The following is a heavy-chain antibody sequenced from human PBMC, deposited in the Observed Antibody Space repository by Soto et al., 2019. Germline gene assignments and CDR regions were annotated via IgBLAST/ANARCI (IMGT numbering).Heavy chain of an antibody. D-gene: IGHD6-19*01. Sequence: EVQLVESGGGLVQPGRSLRLSCAASGFIFDDYAMHWVRQAPGKGLEWVSGMSWNSGTIAYADSVKGRFIVSRDNAKNSLYLQMNSLRADDTAVYYCAKDIRRGFSSAWGDWGQGALVTVSS. J-gene: IGHJ4*02. V-gene: IGHV3-9*01. CDR2: MSWNSGTI. CDR3: AKDIRRGFSSAWGD. CDR1: GFIFDDYA.